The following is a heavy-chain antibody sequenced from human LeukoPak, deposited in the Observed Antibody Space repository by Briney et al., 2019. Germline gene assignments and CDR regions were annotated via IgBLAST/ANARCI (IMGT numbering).Heavy chain of an antibody. D-gene: IGHD6-13*01. CDR1: GFTFSSYA. J-gene: IGHJ4*02. Sequence: GGSLRLSCAASGFTFSSYAMSWVRQAPGKGLEWVSAISGSGGSTYYADSVKGRFTISRDNSKNTLYLQMNSLRAEDTAVYYCARAGSSSWYVYFDYWGQGTLVTVSS. CDR2: ISGSGGST. V-gene: IGHV3-23*01. CDR3: ARAGSSSWYVYFDY.